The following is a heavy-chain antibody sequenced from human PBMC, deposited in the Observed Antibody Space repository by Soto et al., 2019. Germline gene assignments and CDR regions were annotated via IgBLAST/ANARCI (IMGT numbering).Heavy chain of an antibody. D-gene: IGHD3-22*01. Sequence: SETLSLTWTVAAGSISSSIYYWGGIRQPPGKGLEWIGSIYYSGSTYYNPSLKSRVTISVDTSKNQFSLKLSSVTAADTAVYYCARRLYYDSSGFEGGGMDVWGQGTTVTVS. CDR1: AGSISSSIYY. CDR2: IYYSGST. CDR3: ARRLYYDSSGFEGGGMDV. J-gene: IGHJ6*02. V-gene: IGHV4-39*01.